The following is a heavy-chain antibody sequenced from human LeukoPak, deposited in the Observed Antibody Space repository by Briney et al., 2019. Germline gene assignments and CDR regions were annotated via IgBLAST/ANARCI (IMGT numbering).Heavy chain of an antibody. J-gene: IGHJ6*03. CDR3: ARDGQYSSSSHVHYYYYMDV. CDR2: INPNSGGT. CDR1: GYTFTGYY. V-gene: IGHV1-2*02. D-gene: IGHD6-6*01. Sequence: ASVKVSCKASGYTFTGYYMHWVRQAPGQGLEWMGWINPNSGGTNYAQKFQGRVTMTRDTSISTAYMELSRLRSDDTAVYYCARDGQYSSSSHVHYYYYMDVWGKGTTVTVSS.